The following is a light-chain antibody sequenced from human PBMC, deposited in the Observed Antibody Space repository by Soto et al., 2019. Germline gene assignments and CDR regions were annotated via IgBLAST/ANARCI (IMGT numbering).Light chain of an antibody. J-gene: IGLJ2*01. CDR2: EGS. CDR1: SSDVGGYNL. CDR3: CSYAGGTTLV. V-gene: IGLV2-23*01. Sequence: QSVLTQPASVSGSPGQSITISCTGTSSDVGGYNLVSWFQQYPGKGPKLIIYEGSKRPSGVSNRFSGSKSGNTASLTISGLQAEDEADYYCCSYAGGTTLVFGGGTKLTVL.